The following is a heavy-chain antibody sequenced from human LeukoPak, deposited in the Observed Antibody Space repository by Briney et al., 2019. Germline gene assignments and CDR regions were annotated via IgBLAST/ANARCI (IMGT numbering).Heavy chain of an antibody. V-gene: IGHV3-64*01. CDR1: GFTFSSYA. Sequence: GGSLRLSCAASGFTFSSYAMHWVRQAPGKGLEYVSGISSNGGSTYHGNSVKGRFTISRDNSKNTLYLQMGSLRAEDMAVYYCARDYYDSSGYAWGFDYWGQGTLVTVSS. CDR2: ISSNGGST. J-gene: IGHJ4*02. CDR3: ARDYYDSSGYAWGFDY. D-gene: IGHD3-22*01.